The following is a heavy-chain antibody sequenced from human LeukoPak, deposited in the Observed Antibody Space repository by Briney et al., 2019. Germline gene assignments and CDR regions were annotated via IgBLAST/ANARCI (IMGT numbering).Heavy chain of an antibody. Sequence: SETLSLTCAVSGGSISSSSYYWGWIRQPPGKGLEWIGSVYYTGASYYNPSLKSRVTISIDTSKNHFSLNLTSVTAADTAVYYCARGAPPQNWGQGALVTVSS. CDR3: ARGAPPQN. V-gene: IGHV4-39*07. CDR2: VYYTGAS. CDR1: GGSISSSSYY. J-gene: IGHJ4*02.